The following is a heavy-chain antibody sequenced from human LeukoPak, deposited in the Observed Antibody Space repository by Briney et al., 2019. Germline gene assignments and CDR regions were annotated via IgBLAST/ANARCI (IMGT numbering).Heavy chain of an antibody. CDR3: ARQKYSSGLDAFDI. V-gene: IGHV5-51*01. D-gene: IGHD5-18*01. J-gene: IGHJ3*02. CDR2: IYPADSDA. CDR1: GYSFTNYW. Sequence: GESLKISCKGSGYSFTNYWIGWVRQMPGKGLEWMTIIYPADSDARYSPSFQGQVTISADKSISTAYLQWSSLKASDSAMYYCARQKYSSGLDAFDIWGQGTMVTVSS.